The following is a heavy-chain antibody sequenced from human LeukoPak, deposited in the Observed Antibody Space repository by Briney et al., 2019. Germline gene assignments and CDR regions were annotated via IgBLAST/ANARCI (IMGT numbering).Heavy chain of an antibody. D-gene: IGHD7-27*01. CDR1: GFTFSSYG. CDR2: IRYDGSNK. J-gene: IGHJ5*02. V-gene: IGHV3-30*02. CDR3: TTDWGRDP. Sequence: PGGSLRLSCAASGFTFSSYGMHWVRQAPGKGLEWVAFIRYDGSNKYYADSVKGRFTISRDNSKNTLYLQMNSLNTEDTGVYYCTTDWGRDPWGQGTLVTVSS.